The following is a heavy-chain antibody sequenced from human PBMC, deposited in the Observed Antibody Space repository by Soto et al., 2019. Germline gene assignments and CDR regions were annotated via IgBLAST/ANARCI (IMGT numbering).Heavy chain of an antibody. D-gene: IGHD3-22*01. CDR3: TTDPVTMIVVVPSSG. Sequence: PGGSLILSWAASGFTFSNCWMNWVRQAPGKGLEWVGRIKSKTDGGTTDYAAPVKGRFTISRDDSKNTLYLQMNSLKTEDTAVYYCTTDPVTMIVVVPSSGWGQGTLVTVS. J-gene: IGHJ4*02. CDR1: GFTFSNCW. V-gene: IGHV3-15*07. CDR2: IKSKTDGGTT.